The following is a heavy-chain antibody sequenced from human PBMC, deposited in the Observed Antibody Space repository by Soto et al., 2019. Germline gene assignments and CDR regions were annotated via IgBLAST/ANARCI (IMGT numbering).Heavy chain of an antibody. D-gene: IGHD3-22*01. V-gene: IGHV3-33*01. Sequence: GGSLRLSCAASGFTFSSYGMHWVRQAPGKGLEWVAVIWYDGSNKYYADSVKGRFTISRDNSKNTLYLQMNSLRAEDTAVYYWARDSYYYDSSGYHRRYGMDVWGQGTTVTVSS. J-gene: IGHJ6*02. CDR1: GFTFSSYG. CDR3: ARDSYYYDSSGYHRRYGMDV. CDR2: IWYDGSNK.